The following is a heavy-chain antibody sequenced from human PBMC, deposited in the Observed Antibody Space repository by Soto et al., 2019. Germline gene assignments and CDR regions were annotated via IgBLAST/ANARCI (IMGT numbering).Heavy chain of an antibody. V-gene: IGHV3-23*01. CDR1: GFTFTSYA. CDR2: ISGSGGST. Sequence: SLRLSCAASGFTFTSYAMSWVRKAPGKGLEWVSAISGSGGSTYYSDSVKGRFTISRDNSKNTLYLQMNSLRAEDTAVYYCAKPAAGYSSSSSLFEYWGQGTLVTVSS. CDR3: AKPAAGYSSSSSLFEY. D-gene: IGHD6-6*01. J-gene: IGHJ4*02.